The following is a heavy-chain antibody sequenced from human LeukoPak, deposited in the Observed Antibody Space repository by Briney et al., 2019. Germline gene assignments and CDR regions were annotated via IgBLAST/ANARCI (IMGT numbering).Heavy chain of an antibody. CDR1: GYTFTSYA. V-gene: IGHV1-18*01. CDR2: ISAYNGNT. CDR3: VRDDYDSLPYYFDL. J-gene: IGHJ4*02. Sequence: ASVKVSCKASGYTFTSYAISWVRQAPGQGLEWLGWISAYNGNTHYAQKLQGRLTLTTDTSANTAYMELRSLRSDDTAVYFCVRDDYDSLPYYFDLWGQGTLVTVSS. D-gene: IGHD3-22*01.